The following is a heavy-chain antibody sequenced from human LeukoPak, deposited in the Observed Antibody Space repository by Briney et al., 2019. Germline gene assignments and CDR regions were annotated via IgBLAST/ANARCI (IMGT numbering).Heavy chain of an antibody. Sequence: GGSLRLSCAASGFTLSGSAMHWVRQASGKGLEWVGRIRSKANSYATAYAASVKGRFTISRDDSKNTAYPQMNSLKTEDTAVYYCTSSAAGQRGGYWGQGTLVTVSS. J-gene: IGHJ4*02. V-gene: IGHV3-73*01. CDR2: IRSKANSYAT. D-gene: IGHD6-13*01. CDR3: TSSAAGQRGGY. CDR1: GFTLSGSA.